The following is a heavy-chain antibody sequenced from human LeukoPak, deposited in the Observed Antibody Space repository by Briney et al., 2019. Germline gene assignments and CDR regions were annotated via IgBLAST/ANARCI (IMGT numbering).Heavy chain of an antibody. J-gene: IGHJ3*02. CDR2: INSDGSST. V-gene: IGHV3-74*01. Sequence: GGSLRLSCAASGFTFSSYWMHWVRQAPGKGLVWVSRINSDGSSTSYADSVKGRFTISRDNAKNTLYLQMNSLRAEDTAVYYCARGYCGGDCYRGDAFDIWGQGTMVTVSS. CDR1: GFTFSSYW. D-gene: IGHD2-21*02. CDR3: ARGYCGGDCYRGDAFDI.